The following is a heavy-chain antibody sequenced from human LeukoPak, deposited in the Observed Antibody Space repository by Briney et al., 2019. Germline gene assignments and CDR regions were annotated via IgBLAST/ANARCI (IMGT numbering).Heavy chain of an antibody. CDR1: GGSFSGYY. V-gene: IGHV4-34*01. CDR3: ARGNPLITIFGVVRRISENYFDY. CDR2: INHSGST. J-gene: IGHJ4*02. Sequence: PSETLSLTCAVYGGSFSGYYWSWIRQPPGKGLEWIGEINHSGSTNYNPSLKSRVTISVDTSKNQFSLKLSSVTAADTAVYYCARGNPLITIFGVVRRISENYFDYWGQGTLVTVSS. D-gene: IGHD3-3*01.